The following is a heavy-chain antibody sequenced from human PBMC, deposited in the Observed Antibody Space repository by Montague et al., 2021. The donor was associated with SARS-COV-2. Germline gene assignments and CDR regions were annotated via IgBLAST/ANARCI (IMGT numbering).Heavy chain of an antibody. Sequence: SETLSLTCTVSGASLSSYYWTWVRQSPGKGLQWIGYTYHSGSTSYNPSLQSRLTMAVDTSKNQFTLRLMSATAADSAVYYCARVEGMIGGNTHFDSWGQGTPVTVSS. CDR3: ARVEGMIGGNTHFDS. CDR1: GASLSSYY. CDR2: TYHSGST. J-gene: IGHJ4*02. D-gene: IGHD2-21*01. V-gene: IGHV4-59*01.